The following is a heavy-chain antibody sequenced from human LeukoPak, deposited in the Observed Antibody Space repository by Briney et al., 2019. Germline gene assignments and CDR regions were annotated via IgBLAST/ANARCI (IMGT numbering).Heavy chain of an antibody. V-gene: IGHV1-46*01. CDR3: AREAPGWLQLRGYFDY. CDR2: INPSGGST. Sequence: ASVKVCCKASGYTFTSYYMHWVRQAPGQGLEWMGIINPSGGSTSYAQKFQGRVTMTRDTSTSTVYMELSSLRSEDTAVYYCAREAPGWLQLRGYFDYWGQGTLVTVSS. J-gene: IGHJ4*02. CDR1: GYTFTSYY. D-gene: IGHD5-24*01.